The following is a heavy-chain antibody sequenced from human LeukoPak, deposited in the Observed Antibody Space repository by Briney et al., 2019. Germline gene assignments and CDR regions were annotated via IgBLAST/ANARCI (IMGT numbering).Heavy chain of an antibody. D-gene: IGHD4-23*01. CDR3: ARDPTTVVTLPYYFDF. CDR1: GGSFTGYH. J-gene: IGHJ4*02. CDR2: INHRGHT. V-gene: IGHV4-34*01. Sequence: SETLSLTCAVYGGSFTGYHWNWIRQSPQRGLEWIGEINHRGHTHYNPSLESRLTISVDTSKSQFSLTLRSVTAADTVVYYCARDPTTVVTLPYYFDFWGQGTPVTVSS.